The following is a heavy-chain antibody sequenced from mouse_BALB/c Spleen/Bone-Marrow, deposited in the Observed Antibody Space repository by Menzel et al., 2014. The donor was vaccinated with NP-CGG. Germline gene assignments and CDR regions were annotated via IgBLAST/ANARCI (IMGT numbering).Heavy chain of an antibody. CDR3: ARHAYYDQTEVSFVY. CDR2: ISGGGSYT. D-gene: IGHD2-4*01. V-gene: IGHV5-9-2*01. CDR1: GFIFSSYG. Sequence: DVKLVESGGGLVKPGGSLKLSCAASGFIFSSYGMSWVRQTPEERLEWVATISGGGSYTFYPDSVKGRFTVSRDNAKNNLYLQMSSLRSEDTALYYCARHAYYDQTEVSFVYWGRGTLVTVSA. J-gene: IGHJ3*01.